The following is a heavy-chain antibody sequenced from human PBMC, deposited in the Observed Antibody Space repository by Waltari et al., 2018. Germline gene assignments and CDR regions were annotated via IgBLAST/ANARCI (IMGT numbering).Heavy chain of an antibody. V-gene: IGHV1-69-2*01. D-gene: IGHD3-3*01. CDR3: STRSFGVVNAFDI. Sequence: EVQLIQSGAEVKKPGATVKISCKASANTFTDYYIHWVQQAPGKGLVWMGLIDPEDGETVYAENFQGRVTITADRSTDTVYMELSSVRSEDTAVYYCSTRSFGVVNAFDIWGQGTMVIVSS. CDR2: IDPEDGET. CDR1: ANTFTDYY. J-gene: IGHJ3*02.